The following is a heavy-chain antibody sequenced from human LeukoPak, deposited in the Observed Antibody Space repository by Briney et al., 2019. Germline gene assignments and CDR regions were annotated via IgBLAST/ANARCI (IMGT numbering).Heavy chain of an antibody. V-gene: IGHV3-11*04. CDR2: ISSGGSII. D-gene: IGHD3-10*01. Sequence: PGGSLRLSCAASGFTFSDYYMSWIRQAPGKGLEWVSYISSGGSIIHYADSVKGRFTISRDNAKNSLYLQMNSLRAEDTAVYYCARAQYYYGSGSYDYFDYWGQGTLVTVSS. CDR3: ARAQYYYGSGSYDYFDY. CDR1: GFTFSDYY. J-gene: IGHJ4*02.